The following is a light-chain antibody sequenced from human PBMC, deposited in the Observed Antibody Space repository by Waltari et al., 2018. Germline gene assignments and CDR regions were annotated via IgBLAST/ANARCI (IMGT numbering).Light chain of an antibody. CDR3: SSYAGSSKGV. J-gene: IGLJ2*01. Sequence: QSALTQPASVSGSPGQSITIPCTGTSSDVGNYKRVSWYQQHPGKAPKLQISAVSKRPSGVSDRFSGSKSGDMASLTISGLQPEDEAEYFCSSYAGSSKGVFGGATKVTVL. CDR2: AVS. V-gene: IGLV2-23*02. CDR1: SSDVGNYKR.